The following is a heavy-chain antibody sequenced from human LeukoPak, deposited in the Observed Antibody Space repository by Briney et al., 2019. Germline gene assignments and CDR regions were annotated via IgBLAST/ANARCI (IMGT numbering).Heavy chain of an antibody. J-gene: IGHJ4*02. CDR2: MNPNSGNT. Sequence: GASVKVSCKASGYTFTSYDVNWVRQATGQGLEWMGWMNPNSGNTGYAQKFQGRVTMTRNTSISTAYMELSSLRSGDTAVYYCARDYTSGSYRFDYWGQGTLVTVSS. V-gene: IGHV1-8*01. CDR1: GYTFTSYD. CDR3: ARDYTSGSYRFDY. D-gene: IGHD3-10*01.